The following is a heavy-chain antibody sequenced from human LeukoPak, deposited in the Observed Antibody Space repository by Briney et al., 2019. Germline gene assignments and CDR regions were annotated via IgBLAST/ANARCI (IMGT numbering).Heavy chain of an antibody. V-gene: IGHV3-30*02. CDR3: AKVVPTSYCSSTSCFHGAFDI. CDR1: GFTFSSYG. Sequence: PGGSLRLSCAASGFTFSSYGMHWVRQAPGKGLEWVAFIRYDGSNKYYADSVKGRFTTSRDNSKNTLYLQMNSLRAEDTAVYYCAKVVPTSYCSSTSCFHGAFDIWGQGTMVTVSS. D-gene: IGHD2-2*01. CDR2: IRYDGSNK. J-gene: IGHJ3*02.